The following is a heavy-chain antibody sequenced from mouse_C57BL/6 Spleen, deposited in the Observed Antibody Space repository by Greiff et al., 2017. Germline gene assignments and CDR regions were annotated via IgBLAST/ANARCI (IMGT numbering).Heavy chain of an antibody. CDR2: IDPSDSYT. V-gene: IGHV1-69*01. CDR3: ASGPYYYGSSPDY. Sequence: QVQLQQPGAELVMPGASVKLSCKASGYTFTSYWVHWVKQRPGQGLEWIGEIDPSDSYTNYNQKFKGKSTLTVDKSSSTAYMQLSSLTSEDSAVYYCASGPYYYGSSPDYWGQGTTLTVSS. CDR1: GYTFTSYW. D-gene: IGHD1-1*01. J-gene: IGHJ2*01.